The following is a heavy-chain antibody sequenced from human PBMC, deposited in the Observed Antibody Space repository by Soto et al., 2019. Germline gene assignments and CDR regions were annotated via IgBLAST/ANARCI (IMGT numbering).Heavy chain of an antibody. V-gene: IGHV4-59*01. CDR1: GGSIISYY. CDR2: IYYSGST. D-gene: IGHD3-10*01. Sequence: SETLSLTCTVSGGSIISYYWSWIRQPPGKGLEWIGYIYYSGSTNYNPSLKSRVTISVDTSKNQFSLKLSSVTAADTAVYYCARSGSGGSWTARYYYYGMDVWGQGTTVTVSS. CDR3: ARSGSGGSWTARYYYYGMDV. J-gene: IGHJ6*02.